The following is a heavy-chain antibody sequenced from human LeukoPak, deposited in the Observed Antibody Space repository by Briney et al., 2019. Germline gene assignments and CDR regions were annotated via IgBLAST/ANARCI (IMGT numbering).Heavy chain of an antibody. CDR2: ISSSGSTI. J-gene: IGHJ4*02. V-gene: IGHV3-48*03. CDR3: ARRPYYYDSLDY. Sequence: GGSLRLSCAASGFTFSSYGMNWVRQAPGKGLEWVSYISSSGSTIYYADSVKGRFTISRDNAKNSLYLQMNSLRAEDTAVYYCARRPYYYDSLDYWGQGILVTVSS. D-gene: IGHD3-22*01. CDR1: GFTFSSYG.